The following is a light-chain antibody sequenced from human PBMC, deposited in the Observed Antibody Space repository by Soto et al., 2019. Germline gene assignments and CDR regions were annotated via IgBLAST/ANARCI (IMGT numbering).Light chain of an antibody. CDR3: CSYAGSPFV. CDR2: DVS. Sequence: QSVLALTRLVSGASGQSGTISRPGNSRDVGGYNYVSRYQQHPCKAPKLMIYDVSKRPSGVPDRFSGSKSGNTASLTISGLQAEDEADYYCCSYAGSPFVFVTGTKVTVL. V-gene: IGLV2-11*01. J-gene: IGLJ1*01. CDR1: SRDVGGYNY.